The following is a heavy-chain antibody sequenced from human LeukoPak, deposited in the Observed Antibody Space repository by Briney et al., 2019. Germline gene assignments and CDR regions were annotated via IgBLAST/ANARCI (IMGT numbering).Heavy chain of an antibody. V-gene: IGHV1-46*01. Sequence: ASVKVSCKASGYTFTRYYIHWVRHEPGQGLEWMGIINPSGGSTSYAQKFLGRDTMTRDTSTSTVYMELSSLTSYDTAVYYCARNTCGGDCDAGNDYWGQGTLVTVSS. CDR1: GYTFTRYY. CDR3: ARNTCGGDCDAGNDY. CDR2: INPSGGST. J-gene: IGHJ4*02. D-gene: IGHD2-21*02.